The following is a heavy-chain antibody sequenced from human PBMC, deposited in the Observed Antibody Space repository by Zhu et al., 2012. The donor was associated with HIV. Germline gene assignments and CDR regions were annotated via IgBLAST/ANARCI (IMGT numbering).Heavy chain of an antibody. CDR3: AKQQLARTMYFDY. Sequence: EVQLLESGGGLVQPGGSLRLSCAASGFTFSSYAMSWVRQAPGKGLEWASAISGSGGSTYYADSVKGRFTISRDNSKNTLYLQMNSLRAEDTAVYYCAKQQLARTMYFDYWGQGTLVTVSS. CDR2: ISGSGGST. J-gene: IGHJ4*02. D-gene: IGHD6-13*01. CDR1: GFTFSSYA. V-gene: IGHV3-23*01.